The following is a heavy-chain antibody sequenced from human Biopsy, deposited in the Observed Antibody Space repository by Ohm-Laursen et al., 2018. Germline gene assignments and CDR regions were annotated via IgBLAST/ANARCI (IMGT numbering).Heavy chain of an antibody. V-gene: IGHV4-59*08. CDR3: AKHGSGWTGDDAFHI. CDR1: GGSISGSS. CDR2: TPYSRDT. Sequence: SDTLSLTCTVSGGSISGSSWSWIWQAPGKGLEWIGYTPYSRDTNYNPSLKSRITISVDTSKNQFSLKLTSVTAADTAVYYCAKHGSGWTGDDAFHIWGQGTMVTVSS. D-gene: IGHD6-19*01. J-gene: IGHJ3*02.